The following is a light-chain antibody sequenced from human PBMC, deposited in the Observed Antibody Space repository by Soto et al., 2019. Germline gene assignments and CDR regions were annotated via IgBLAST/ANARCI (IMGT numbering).Light chain of an antibody. V-gene: IGKV3D-20*02. Sequence: EVVLTQSPGTLSLSPGARATLSCRASQFVSSTYLAWYQQRPGQAPRLLIYGASSRATGIPDRFSGGGSETDFTLTISRLESEDSAVYYCQQRSNWPLTFGGGTKVEI. CDR3: QQRSNWPLT. J-gene: IGKJ4*01. CDR2: GAS. CDR1: QFVSSTY.